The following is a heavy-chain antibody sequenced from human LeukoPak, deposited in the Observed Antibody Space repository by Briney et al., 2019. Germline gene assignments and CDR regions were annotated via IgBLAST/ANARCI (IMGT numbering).Heavy chain of an antibody. CDR2: INPSGGST. V-gene: IGHV1-46*01. D-gene: IGHD3-22*01. Sequence: ASVKVSCKATGYSFTSYYLYWVRQAPGQGLEWMGIINPSGGSTSYAQKFQGRVTMTRDMSTSTVYMELSSLRSEDTAVYYCARDTGPLVYYYDSSGPSDYWGQGTLVTVSS. CDR3: ARDTGPLVYYYDSSGPSDY. J-gene: IGHJ4*02. CDR1: GYSFTSYY.